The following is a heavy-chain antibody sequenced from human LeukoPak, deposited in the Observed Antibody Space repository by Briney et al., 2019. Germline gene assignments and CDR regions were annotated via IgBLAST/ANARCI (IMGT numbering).Heavy chain of an antibody. CDR3: AKDPRSPIFGVVINWFDP. D-gene: IGHD3-3*02. V-gene: IGHV3-23*01. Sequence: GGSLRLSCAASGFTFSSYAMSWVRQAPGKGLEWVSAISGSGGSTYYADSVKGRFTISRDNSKNTLYLQMNSLRAEDTAVYYCAKDPRSPIFGVVINWFDPWGQGTLATVSS. CDR1: GFTFSSYA. J-gene: IGHJ5*02. CDR2: ISGSGGST.